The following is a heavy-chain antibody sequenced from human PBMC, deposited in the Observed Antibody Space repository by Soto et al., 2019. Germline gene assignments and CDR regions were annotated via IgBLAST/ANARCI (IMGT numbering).Heavy chain of an antibody. J-gene: IGHJ3*02. V-gene: IGHV1-8*02. CDR3: ARGISNYDFWSGPHDAFDI. D-gene: IGHD3-3*01. Sequence: ASVKVSCKASGYTFTSYGISWVRQAPGQGLEWMGWMNPNSGNTGYAQKFQGRVTMTRNTSISTAYMELSSLRSEDTAVYYCARGISNYDFWSGPHDAFDIWGQGTMVTVSS. CDR2: MNPNSGNT. CDR1: GYTFTSYG.